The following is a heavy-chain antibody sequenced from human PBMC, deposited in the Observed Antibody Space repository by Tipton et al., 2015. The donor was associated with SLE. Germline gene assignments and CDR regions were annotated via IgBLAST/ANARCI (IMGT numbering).Heavy chain of an antibody. Sequence: LRLSCTVSGGPISSKNYYWGWIRQPPGKGLEWIGSIHYSGSTYDNPSFKSRVTISVDTSKNQFSLKLSSVTAADTAVYYCGRGRYDYIWGSYRSCFDYWGQGTLVTVSS. D-gene: IGHD3-16*02. V-gene: IGHV4-39*07. CDR3: GRGRYDYIWGSYRSCFDY. CDR2: IHYSGST. J-gene: IGHJ4*02. CDR1: GGPISSKNYY.